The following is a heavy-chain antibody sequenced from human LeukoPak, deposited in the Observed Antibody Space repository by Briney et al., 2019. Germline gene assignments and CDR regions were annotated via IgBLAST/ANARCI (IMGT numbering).Heavy chain of an antibody. CDR1: EYTFTAYY. V-gene: IGHV1-2*02. CDR2: INPNSGGV. Sequence: AASVKVSCKASEYTFTAYYLHWVRQAPGQGLEWIGWINPNSGGVNYARRFQGRVTMTRDTSISTAYMNLSGLTSDDTAVYFCARELRRGWYFDLWGRGTLVTVSS. D-gene: IGHD3-10*01. J-gene: IGHJ2*01. CDR3: ARELRRGWYFDL.